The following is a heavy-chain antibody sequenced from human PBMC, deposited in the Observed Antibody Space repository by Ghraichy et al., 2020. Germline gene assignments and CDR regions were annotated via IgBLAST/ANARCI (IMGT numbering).Heavy chain of an antibody. CDR2: INKDENKK. CDR1: GFSLGGFW. V-gene: IGHV3-7*01. Sequence: GGSLRLSCAASGFSLGGFWMTWVRQAPGKGLEWVANINKDENKKNIVDSVKGRFTISRDNARNSLYLQMTSLRVEDTAVYYCARDVNPVLAEPGSYDAFDIWGQGTMVTVAS. J-gene: IGHJ3*02. D-gene: IGHD2-8*02. CDR3: ARDVNPVLAEPGSYDAFDI.